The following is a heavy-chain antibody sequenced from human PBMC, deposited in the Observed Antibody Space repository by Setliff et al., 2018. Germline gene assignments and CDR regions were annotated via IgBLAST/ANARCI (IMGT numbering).Heavy chain of an antibody. CDR2: IDPSGNT. D-gene: IGHD6-19*01. Sequence: NPSETLSLTCTVSGGSITSGSNYWSWIRQPAGRELEWMGHIDPSGNTNYHPSLRSRVTISVDTSKNQFSLKLSSVTAADTAVYYCASNIAVAGLKDYYYYYMDVWGKGTTVTVSS. V-gene: IGHV4-61*09. CDR3: ASNIAVAGLKDYYYYYMDV. CDR1: GGSITSGSNY. J-gene: IGHJ6*03.